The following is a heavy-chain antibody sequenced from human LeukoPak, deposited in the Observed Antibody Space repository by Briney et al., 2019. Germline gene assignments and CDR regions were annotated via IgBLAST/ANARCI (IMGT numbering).Heavy chain of an antibody. J-gene: IGHJ5*02. CDR3: ATYYGSGS. D-gene: IGHD3-10*01. Sequence: PSETLSLTCTVSGASISSYYWSWIRQPPGKGLEWIGYNYYSGNTKYNPSLESRVIISVDTSKNQVSLQLSSVTAADAAVYYCATYYGSGSWGQGTLVTVSS. CDR1: GASISSYY. V-gene: IGHV4-59*01. CDR2: NYYSGNT.